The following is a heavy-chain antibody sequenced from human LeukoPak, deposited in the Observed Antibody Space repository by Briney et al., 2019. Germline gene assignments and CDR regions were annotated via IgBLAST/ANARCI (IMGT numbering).Heavy chain of an antibody. V-gene: IGHV3-74*01. CDR2: ISSDGSST. J-gene: IGHJ4*02. Sequence: PGGSLRLSCAASGITISNYWMHWVRQAPGKGLVWVSRISSDGSSTNYADSVKGRFTISRDNAKNTLYLQMNSLRAEDTAVYYCAKGGGKVQDYWGQGTLVTVSP. CDR1: GITISNYW. D-gene: IGHD4-23*01. CDR3: AKGGGKVQDY.